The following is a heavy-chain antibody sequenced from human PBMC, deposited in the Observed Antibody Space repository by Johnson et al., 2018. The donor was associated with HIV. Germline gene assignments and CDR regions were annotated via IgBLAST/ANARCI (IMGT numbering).Heavy chain of an antibody. D-gene: IGHD4-11*01. Sequence: VQLVESGGGLVQPGGSLRLSCAASGFTVSSNYMSWVRQAPVKGLDWVSVIFSGGSTYYAGFVKGRFTISRDNSKNTLYLQMNSLRAEDTAVYYCAKDYSNYGAFDIWGQGTMVTVSS. CDR1: GFTVSSNY. V-gene: IGHV3-66*01. CDR2: IFSGGST. J-gene: IGHJ3*02. CDR3: AKDYSNYGAFDI.